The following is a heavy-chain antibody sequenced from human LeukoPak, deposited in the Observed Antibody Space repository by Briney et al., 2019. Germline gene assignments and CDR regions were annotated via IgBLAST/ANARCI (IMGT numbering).Heavy chain of an antibody. D-gene: IGHD6-19*01. CDR1: GFTFSIYS. J-gene: IGHJ4*02. CDR3: ARGFSSSGWPAYFDY. V-gene: IGHV3-48*01. Sequence: HPGGSLRLSCAASGFTFSIYSMTWVRQAPGKGLEWVSYISSSTTTKYYADSMKGRVTISRDNAKNSVYLQMNSLRAGDTAVYYCARGFSSSGWPAYFDYWGQGTLVTVSS. CDR2: ISSSTTTK.